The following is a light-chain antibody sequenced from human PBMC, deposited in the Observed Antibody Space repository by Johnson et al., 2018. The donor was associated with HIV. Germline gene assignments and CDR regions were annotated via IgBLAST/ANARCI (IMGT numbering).Light chain of an antibody. CDR1: SSNIGINY. CDR3: GTWDSSLSAYV. CDR2: DNT. J-gene: IGLJ1*01. V-gene: IGLV1-51*01. Sequence: SVLTQPPSVSAAPGQKVTISCSGSSSNIGINYVSWYQQLPGTAPKLLIYDNTKRPSGIPDRFSGSKSGTSATLGITGLQTGDEADYYCGTWDSSLSAYVFGTGTKVTVL.